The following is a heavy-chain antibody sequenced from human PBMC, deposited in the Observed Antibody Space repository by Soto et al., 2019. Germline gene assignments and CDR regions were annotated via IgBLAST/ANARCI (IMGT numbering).Heavy chain of an antibody. J-gene: IGHJ3*01. CDR1: GFTFSSYA. CDR3: AKVPVPTAVLHAFDV. D-gene: IGHD2-2*01. CDR2: ITGSGGNT. V-gene: IGHV3-23*01. Sequence: GGSLRLSCAASGFTFSSYAMNWVRQAPGKGLEWVSAITGSGGNTYYPDSVKGRFTISRDNSKNTLYLQMNSLRAEDTTVYYCAKVPVPTAVLHAFDVWGQGTMVTVSS.